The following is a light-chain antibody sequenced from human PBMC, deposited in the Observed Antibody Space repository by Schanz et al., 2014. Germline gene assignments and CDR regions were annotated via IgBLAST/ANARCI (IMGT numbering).Light chain of an antibody. J-gene: IGKJ3*01. CDR3: QQYDSWPRT. CDR2: DAS. V-gene: IGKV3-15*01. Sequence: DIVLTQSPATLPVSPGERATLSCRASQSVTSYLAWYQQKPGQAPRLLIYDASTRATGIPARFSGSGSGTECTLTISSLQSEDYAVYFCQQYDSWPRTFGPGTKVDIK. CDR1: QSVTSY.